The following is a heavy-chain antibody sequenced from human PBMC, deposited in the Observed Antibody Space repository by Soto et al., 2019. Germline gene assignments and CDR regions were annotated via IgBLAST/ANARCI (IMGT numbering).Heavy chain of an antibody. CDR3: ASKREMATVGAEYY. Sequence: SVKVSCKASGGTFSSYAISRVRQAPGQGLEWMGGIIPIFGTANYAQKFQGRVTITADESTSTAYMELSSLRSEDTAVYYCASKREMATVGAEYYWGQGTLVTVSS. CDR1: GGTFSSYA. V-gene: IGHV1-69*13. CDR2: IIPIFGTA. J-gene: IGHJ4*02. D-gene: IGHD4-4*01.